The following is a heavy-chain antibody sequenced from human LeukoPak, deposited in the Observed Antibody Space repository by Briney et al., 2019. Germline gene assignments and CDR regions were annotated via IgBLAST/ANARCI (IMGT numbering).Heavy chain of an antibody. J-gene: IGHJ4*02. D-gene: IGHD2-21*01. Sequence: GGSLRLSCAASGLTFSNYAMSWVRQAPGKGLEWVSSISISSGGTYYTDSVKGRFAISRDDFKNTLYLQMNSLRADDTAAYYCAKGGGAYFFDYWGQGTLVTVSS. CDR1: GLTFSNYA. V-gene: IGHV3-23*01. CDR2: ISISSGGT. CDR3: AKGGGAYFFDY.